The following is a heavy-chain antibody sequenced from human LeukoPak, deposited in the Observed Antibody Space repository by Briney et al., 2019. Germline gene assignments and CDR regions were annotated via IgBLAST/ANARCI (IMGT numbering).Heavy chain of an antibody. CDR2: INHSGST. Sequence: PSETLSLTCAVYGGSFSGYYWSWIRQPPGKGLEWIGEINHSGSTNYNPSLKSRVTISVDTSKNQFSLKLSSVTAADTAVYYCARRGVGATHGVWSFDYWGQGTLVTVSS. J-gene: IGHJ4*02. CDR3: ARRGVGATHGVWSFDY. D-gene: IGHD1-26*01. V-gene: IGHV4-34*01. CDR1: GGSFSGYY.